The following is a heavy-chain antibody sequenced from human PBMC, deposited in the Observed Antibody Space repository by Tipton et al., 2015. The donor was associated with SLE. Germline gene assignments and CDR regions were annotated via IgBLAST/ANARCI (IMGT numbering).Heavy chain of an antibody. Sequence: SLRLSCAASGFSFRSYWMTWVRQAPGKGLEWVANIKQDGSEKYYVDSVKGRFTISRDNAKNSLYLQMNSLRAEDTAVYYCARGYGVGDYWGQGSLVTVSS. CDR1: GFSFRSYW. J-gene: IGHJ4*02. CDR3: ARGYGVGDY. CDR2: IKQDGSEK. V-gene: IGHV3-7*01. D-gene: IGHD4-17*01.